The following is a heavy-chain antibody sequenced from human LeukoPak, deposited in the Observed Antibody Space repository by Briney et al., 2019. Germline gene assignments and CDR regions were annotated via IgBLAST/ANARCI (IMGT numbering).Heavy chain of an antibody. CDR3: SRRAAAGIR. Sequence: ASVKVSCKASGNTFTGYYMHWVRQAPGQGLEWMGWINPNSGGTNYAQKFQGRVTMTRATSTSTAYMGRTRLRSDNTAGTYLSRRAAAGIRGGQGTLVSVSS. J-gene: IGHJ4*02. V-gene: IGHV1-2*02. D-gene: IGHD6-13*01. CDR1: GNTFTGYY. CDR2: INPNSGGT.